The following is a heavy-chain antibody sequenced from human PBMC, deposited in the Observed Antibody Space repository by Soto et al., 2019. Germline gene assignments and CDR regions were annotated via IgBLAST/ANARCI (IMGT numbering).Heavy chain of an antibody. CDR2: IYPGDFDT. CDR1: GYTFTNYW. V-gene: IGHV5-51*01. Sequence: GESLKISCQASGYTFTNYWIGWVRQMPGKGLEWMGIIYPGDFDTTYSRSFQGQVTLSVDKSISTAYLRWRSLKASDTAMYYCARRHDDILTGAYYGMDVWGQGTTVTVSS. J-gene: IGHJ6*02. D-gene: IGHD3-9*01. CDR3: ARRHDDILTGAYYGMDV.